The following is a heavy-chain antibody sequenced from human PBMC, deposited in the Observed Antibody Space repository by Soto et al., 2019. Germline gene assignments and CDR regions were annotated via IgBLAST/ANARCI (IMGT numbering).Heavy chain of an antibody. CDR3: ARAVGPFDY. CDR2: ICYYGSNK. V-gene: IGHV3-33*01. Sequence: QVKLVDSGVGVAQPGRSLRLSCAASGFSFSTYGMHWVRQSPGKGLEWVAVICYYGSNKYYADYVKGRFTISLDNSKNTLYIQMNSLKAEDTAVYYCARAVGPFDYWGRGTLVTVSS. D-gene: IGHD1-26*01. J-gene: IGHJ4*02. CDR1: GFSFSTYG.